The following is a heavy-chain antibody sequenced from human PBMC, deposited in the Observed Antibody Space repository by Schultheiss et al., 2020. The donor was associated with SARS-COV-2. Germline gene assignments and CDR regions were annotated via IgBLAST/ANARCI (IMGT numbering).Heavy chain of an antibody. CDR1: GFSLSTSGVG. J-gene: IGHJ4*02. D-gene: IGHD6-19*01. CDR2: IYWDDDK. CDR3: ARTRGYSSGWCYYFDY. Sequence: SGPTLVKPTQTLTLTCTFSGFSLSTSGVGVGWIRQPPGKALEWLALIYWDDDKRYSTSLKTRLTISKDTSKNQVVLTMTNMDPVDTATYYCARTRGYSSGWCYYFDYWGQGTLVTVSS. V-gene: IGHV2-5*02.